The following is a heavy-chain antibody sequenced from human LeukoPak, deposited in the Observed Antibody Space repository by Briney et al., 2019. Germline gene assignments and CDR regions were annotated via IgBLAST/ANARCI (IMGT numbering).Heavy chain of an antibody. CDR2: TYYRSKWYN. CDR1: GDSVSNNNAA. D-gene: IGHD3-22*01. CDR3: AREDYYDTSGYSFDF. Sequence: SQTLSLTCAISGDSVSNNNAAWNWIRQSPSRGLEWLGRTYYRSKWYNDYALSVKSRITINPDTSKNHFSLQLNSVTPEDTAVYYCAREDYYDTSGYSFDFWGQGNLVTVPS. V-gene: IGHV6-1*01. J-gene: IGHJ4*02.